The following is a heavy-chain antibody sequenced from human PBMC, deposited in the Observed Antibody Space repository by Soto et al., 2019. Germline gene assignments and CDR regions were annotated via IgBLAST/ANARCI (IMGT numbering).Heavy chain of an antibody. CDR2: IIPIFGTA. CDR1: GGTFSSYA. Sequence: QVQLVQSGAEVKKPGSSVKVSCKASGGTFSSYAISWVRQAPGQGLEWMGGIIPIFGTANYAQKFQGRVTSTADESTSTADRELSSLRSEDTAVYYWARAQRLRLGEFYPLDWGQGTLVTVSS. J-gene: IGHJ4*02. V-gene: IGHV1-69*12. D-gene: IGHD3-16*01. CDR3: ARAQRLRLGEFYPLD.